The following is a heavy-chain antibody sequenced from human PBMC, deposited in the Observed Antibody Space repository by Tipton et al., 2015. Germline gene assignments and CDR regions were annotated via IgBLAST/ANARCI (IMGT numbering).Heavy chain of an antibody. CDR2: IYYSGST. Sequence: TLSLTCTVSGVSVSSGSYYWSWIRQPPGKGLEWIGFIYYSGSTNYNPSLKSRVTMSVDTSKNQFSLKLSSVTAADTAVYYCARGGGDDYIWGSSRFDSWGQGILATVSS. V-gene: IGHV4-61*01. CDR3: ARGGGDDYIWGSSRFDS. J-gene: IGHJ5*01. CDR1: GVSVSSGSYY. D-gene: IGHD3-16*02.